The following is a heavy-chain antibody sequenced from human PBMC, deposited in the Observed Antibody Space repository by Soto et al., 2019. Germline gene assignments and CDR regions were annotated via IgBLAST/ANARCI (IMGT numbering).Heavy chain of an antibody. D-gene: IGHD3-10*01. CDR1: GFTFSNAW. V-gene: IGHV3-15*01. CDR3: TTERWFGEFYYYYYYMDV. Sequence: GGSLRLSCAASGFTFSNAWMSWVRQAPGKGLEWVGRIKSKTDGGTTDYAAPGKGRFTISRDDSKNTLYLQMNSLKTEDTAVYYCTTERWFGEFYYYYYYMDVWGKGTTVTVSS. J-gene: IGHJ6*03. CDR2: IKSKTDGGTT.